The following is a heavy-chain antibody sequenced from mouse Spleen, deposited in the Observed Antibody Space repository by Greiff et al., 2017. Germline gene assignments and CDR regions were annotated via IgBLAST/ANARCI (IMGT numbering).Heavy chain of an antibody. Sequence: QVQLKESGAELVRPGTSVKVSCKASGYAFTNYLIEWVKQRPGQGLEWIGVINPGSGGTNYNEKFKGKATLTADKSSSTAYMQLSSLTSDDSAVYFCARRLPEGDYWGQGTTLTVSS. CDR3: ARRLPEGDY. J-gene: IGHJ2*01. D-gene: IGHD5-5*01. CDR1: GYAFTNYL. V-gene: IGHV1-54*03. CDR2: INPGSGGT.